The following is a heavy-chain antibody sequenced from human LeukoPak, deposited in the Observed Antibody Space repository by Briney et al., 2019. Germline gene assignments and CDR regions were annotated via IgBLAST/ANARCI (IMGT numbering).Heavy chain of an antibody. CDR1: GFTFSSYA. CDR2: ISGGGAVT. J-gene: IGHJ4*02. Sequence: GVSLRLSCAASGFTFSSYAMSWVRQAPGKGLEWASSISGGGAVTYYADSVKGRFTISRDNSKNTVYLQMNSLRAEDTAVYYCAKEPRVATIEIFDYWGQGTLVTVSS. D-gene: IGHD5-12*01. CDR3: AKEPRVATIEIFDY. V-gene: IGHV3-23*01.